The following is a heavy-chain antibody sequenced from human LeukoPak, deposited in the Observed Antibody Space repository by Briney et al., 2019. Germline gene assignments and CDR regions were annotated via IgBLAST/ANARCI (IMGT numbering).Heavy chain of an antibody. Sequence: SETLSLTCTVSGGSVSSGSYYWSWILQPPGKGLEWIGYIYYSGSTNYNPSLKSRVTISVDTSKNQFSLKLSSVTAADTAVYYCARDSYGDLNYWGQGTLVTVSS. CDR2: IYYSGST. CDR3: ARDSYGDLNY. J-gene: IGHJ4*02. D-gene: IGHD4-17*01. V-gene: IGHV4-61*01. CDR1: GGSVSSGSYY.